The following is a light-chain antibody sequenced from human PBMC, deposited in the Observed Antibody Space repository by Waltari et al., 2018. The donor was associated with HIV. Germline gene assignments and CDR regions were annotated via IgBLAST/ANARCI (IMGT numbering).Light chain of an antibody. CDR1: QDISNY. CDR3: QQYDNPPL. J-gene: IGKJ3*01. CDR2: DAS. Sequence: DIQMTQSPSPLSASVGDRVTITCQASQDISNYLNWYQQKPGKAPKLLIYDASNLETGVPSRFSGSGSGTDFTFTISSLQPEDIATYYCQQYDNPPLFGPGTKVDIK. V-gene: IGKV1-33*01.